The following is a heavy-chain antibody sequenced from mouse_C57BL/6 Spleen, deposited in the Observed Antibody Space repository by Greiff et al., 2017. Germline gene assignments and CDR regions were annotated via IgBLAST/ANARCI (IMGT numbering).Heavy chain of an antibody. CDR3: AREPDLDGSGYEHAMYD. Sequence: VQLQQSGAELMKPGASVKLSCKATGYTFTGYWIEWVKQRPGHGLEWIGEILPGSGSTNYNEKFKGKATLTADTSSNTAYMQLSSLTTADSAIYYCAREPDLDGSGYEHAMYDWGKGTSVTASS. CDR1: GYTFTGYW. CDR2: ILPGSGST. J-gene: IGHJ4*01. D-gene: IGHD3-2*02. V-gene: IGHV1-9*01.